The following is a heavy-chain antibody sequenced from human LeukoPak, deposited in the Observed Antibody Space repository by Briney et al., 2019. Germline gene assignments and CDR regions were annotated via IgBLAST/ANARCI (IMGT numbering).Heavy chain of an antibody. CDR2: ISSSSSTI. D-gene: IGHD4-17*01. CDR3: ARSLMTTVTTLEGYYYGMDV. Sequence: GGSLRLSCAASGFTFSSYSMNWVRQAPGKGLEWVSYISSSSSTIYYADSVKGRFTISRDNAKNSLYLQMNSLRAEDTALYYCARSLMTTVTTLEGYYYGMDVWGQGTTVTVSS. V-gene: IGHV3-48*04. J-gene: IGHJ6*02. CDR1: GFTFSSYS.